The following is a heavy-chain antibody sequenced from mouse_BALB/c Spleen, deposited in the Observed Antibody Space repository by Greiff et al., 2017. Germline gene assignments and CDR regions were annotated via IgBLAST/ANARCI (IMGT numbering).Heavy chain of an antibody. Sequence: VQLQQSGPGLVQPSQSLSITCTVSGFSLTSYGVHWVRQSPGKGLEWLGVIWSGGSTDYNAAFISRLSISKDNSKSQVFFKMNSLQANDTAIYYCARNLLWGHYYAMDYWGQGTSVTVSS. D-gene: IGHD1-1*02. J-gene: IGHJ4*01. CDR1: GFSLTSYG. CDR3: ARNLLWGHYYAMDY. CDR2: IWSGGST. V-gene: IGHV2-2*02.